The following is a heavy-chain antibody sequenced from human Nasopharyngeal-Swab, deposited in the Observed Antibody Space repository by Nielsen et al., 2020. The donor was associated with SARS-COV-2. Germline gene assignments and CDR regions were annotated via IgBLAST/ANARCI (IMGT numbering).Heavy chain of an antibody. CDR2: ISSSSSYI. Sequence: GGSLRLSCASSGFTFSSYSMNWVRQAPGKGLEWVSSISSSSSYIYYADSVKGRFTISRDNAKNSLYLQMNSLRAEDTAVYYCARASRGTSTRTFDYWGQGTLVTVSS. D-gene: IGHD1-1*01. CDR3: ARASRGTSTRTFDY. J-gene: IGHJ4*02. CDR1: GFTFSSYS. V-gene: IGHV3-21*01.